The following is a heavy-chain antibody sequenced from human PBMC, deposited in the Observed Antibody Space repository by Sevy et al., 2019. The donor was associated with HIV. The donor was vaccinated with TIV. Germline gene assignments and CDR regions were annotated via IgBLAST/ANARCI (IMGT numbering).Heavy chain of an antibody. CDR2: MNSNSGNT. V-gene: IGHV1-8*01. CDR1: GYTFTSYD. J-gene: IGHJ6*02. Sequence: ASVKVSCKASGYTFTSYDINWVRQATGQGLEWMGWMNSNSGNTGYAQKFQGRVTMTRKTSISTAYMELSSLRYEDTAVYYCARYYYDSSSYYDYNGMDVWGQGTTVTVSS. D-gene: IGHD3-22*01. CDR3: ARYYYDSSSYYDYNGMDV.